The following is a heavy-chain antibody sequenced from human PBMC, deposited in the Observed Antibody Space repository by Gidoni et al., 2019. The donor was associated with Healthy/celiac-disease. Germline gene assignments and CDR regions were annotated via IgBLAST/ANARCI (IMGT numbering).Heavy chain of an antibody. CDR1: GFTFSSYG. V-gene: IGHV3-33*01. D-gene: IGHD1-7*01. CDR3: ARVVTGTTEENYYYYMDV. Sequence: QVQLVESGGGVVQPGRSLRPSCAASGFTFSSYGMHWVRQAPGKGLEWVAVIWYDGSNKYYADSVKGRFTISRDNSKNTLYLQMNSLRAEDTAVYYCARVVTGTTEENYYYYMDVWGKGTTVTVSS. CDR2: IWYDGSNK. J-gene: IGHJ6*03.